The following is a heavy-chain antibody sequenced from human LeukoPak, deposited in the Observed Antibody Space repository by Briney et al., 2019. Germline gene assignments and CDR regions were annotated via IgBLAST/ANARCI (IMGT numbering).Heavy chain of an antibody. CDR3: ARAAYCGGDCYRTFDY. Sequence: GGSLRLSCAASGFTFSSYSMNWVRQAPGKGLEWVSSISSSSSYIYYADSVKGRFTISRDNAKNSLYLQMNSLRAEDTAVYYCARAAYCGGDCYRTFDYWGQGTLVTVSS. V-gene: IGHV3-21*01. J-gene: IGHJ4*02. D-gene: IGHD2-21*02. CDR1: GFTFSSYS. CDR2: ISSSSSYI.